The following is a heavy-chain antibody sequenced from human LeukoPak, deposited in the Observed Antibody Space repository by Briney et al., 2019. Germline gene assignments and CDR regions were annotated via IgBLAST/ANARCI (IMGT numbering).Heavy chain of an antibody. CDR3: ATTPREYSSTWYYFDY. Sequence: SETLSLTCNVSGYSISSGYYWAWIRQSPGKGLEWIGSIYHSGSTYYNPSLKSRVAMSVDTSKKQFSLNLSSVTAADTAVYYCATTPREYSSTWYYFDYWGQGILVTVSS. J-gene: IGHJ4*02. V-gene: IGHV4-38-2*02. D-gene: IGHD6-13*01. CDR1: GYSISSGYY. CDR2: IYHSGST.